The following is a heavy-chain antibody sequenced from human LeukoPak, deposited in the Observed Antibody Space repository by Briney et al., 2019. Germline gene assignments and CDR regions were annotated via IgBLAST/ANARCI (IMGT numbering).Heavy chain of an antibody. CDR3: ARDHISAGNDLYDPFDL. CDR1: GGTFSSYA. Sequence: GSSVKVSCKASGGTFSSYAISWVRQAPGQGLEWMGGIIPIFSTPNYAQRFQGRVTFTADESTNTAYMELKSLRSEDTAVYYCARDHISAGNDLYDPFDLWGQGTRVTVSS. D-gene: IGHD1-1*01. V-gene: IGHV1-69*01. CDR2: IIPIFSTP. J-gene: IGHJ3*01.